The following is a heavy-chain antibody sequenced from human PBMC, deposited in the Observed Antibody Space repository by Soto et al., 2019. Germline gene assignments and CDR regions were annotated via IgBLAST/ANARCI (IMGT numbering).Heavy chain of an antibody. J-gene: IGHJ6*02. CDR1: GFTFSSYG. D-gene: IGHD1-7*01. CDR2: IWYDGSNK. CDR3: AREAGTTRYDGMDV. V-gene: IGHV3-33*01. Sequence: QVQLVESGGGVVQPGRSLRLSCAASGFTFSSYGMHWVRQAPGKGLEWVAVIWYDGSNKYYADSVKGRFTISRDNSKNTRYLQMNRLRAEDTAGYYCAREAGTTRYDGMDVWGQGTTVTVSS.